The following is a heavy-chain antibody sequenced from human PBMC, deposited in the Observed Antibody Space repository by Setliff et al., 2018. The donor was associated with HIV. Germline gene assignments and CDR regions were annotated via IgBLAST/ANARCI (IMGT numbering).Heavy chain of an antibody. CDR2: IYTSGST. CDR3: ARGIYYYYYYMDV. V-gene: IGHV4-61*02. Sequence: PSETLSLTCTVSGGSIFSGSYYWSWIRQPAGKGLEWIGRIYTSGSTNYNPSLKSRVTISVDTSKNQFSLKLRSVTAADTAVYYCARGIYYYYYYMDVWGKGTKVTVSS. J-gene: IGHJ6*03. CDR1: GGSIFSGSYY.